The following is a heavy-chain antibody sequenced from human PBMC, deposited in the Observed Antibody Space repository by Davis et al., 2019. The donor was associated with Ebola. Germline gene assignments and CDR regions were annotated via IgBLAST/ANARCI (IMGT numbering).Heavy chain of an antibody. Sequence: SETLSLTCTVSGGSISSYYWSWIRQSPGKGLEWIGYIYYSGSTNYNPSLKSRVTISVDTSKNQFSLKLSSVTAADTAVYYCARDNRGYSYGYGYYYYGMDVWGQGTTVTVSS. CDR2: IYYSGST. J-gene: IGHJ6*02. CDR3: ARDNRGYSYGYGYYYYGMDV. CDR1: GGSISSYY. D-gene: IGHD5-18*01. V-gene: IGHV4-59*01.